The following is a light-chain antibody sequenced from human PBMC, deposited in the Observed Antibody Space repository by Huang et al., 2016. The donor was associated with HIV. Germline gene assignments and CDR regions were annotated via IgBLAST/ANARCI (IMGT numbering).Light chain of an antibody. J-gene: IGKJ1*01. CDR2: HAS. Sequence: EIVLTQSPATLSLSPGERATLSCRASQSVRSYLAWYQQKPGQAPRLLIYHASKRATGSPARFTGSRSGTDFTLTISSLEPEDFAVYYCQQRSNWPPTFGQGTKVEIK. CDR3: QQRSNWPPT. V-gene: IGKV3-11*01. CDR1: QSVRSY.